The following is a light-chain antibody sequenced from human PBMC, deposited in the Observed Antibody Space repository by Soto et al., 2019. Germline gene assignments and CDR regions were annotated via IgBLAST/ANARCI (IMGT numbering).Light chain of an antibody. CDR3: QQYGSSSLT. J-gene: IGKJ4*01. Sequence: EIVLTQSPGTLSLSPGERATLSCRASQSVSSSYLAWYQQKPGQAPRLLIYGASSRATGILDRFSGSGSGTDFTLTISRLEPEDFGVYYCQQYGSSSLTFGLGTKGEIK. CDR2: GAS. V-gene: IGKV3-20*01. CDR1: QSVSSSY.